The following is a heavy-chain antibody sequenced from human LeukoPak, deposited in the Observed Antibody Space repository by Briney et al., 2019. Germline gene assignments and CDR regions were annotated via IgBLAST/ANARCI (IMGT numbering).Heavy chain of an antibody. CDR2: VYYSGTT. V-gene: IGHV4-59*13. Sequence: SETLSLTCSVSGGSIHTYYWTWIRQPPGKGLEWIGNVYYSGTTYYNPSLKSRLTISVDTSKNQFSLKLNSVTAADTAVYFCARDCGGDSYLGSFDIWGQGTVVTVSS. D-gene: IGHD2-21*02. CDR3: ARDCGGDSYLGSFDI. J-gene: IGHJ3*02. CDR1: GGSIHTYY.